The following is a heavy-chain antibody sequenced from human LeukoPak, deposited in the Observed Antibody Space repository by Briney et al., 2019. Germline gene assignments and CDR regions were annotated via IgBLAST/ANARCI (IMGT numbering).Heavy chain of an antibody. D-gene: IGHD3-22*01. CDR2: INSDGINT. CDR1: GFTFSNFW. J-gene: IGHJ5*02. V-gene: IGHV3-74*01. Sequence: GGSLRLSCAASGFTFSNFWMHWVRQAPGKGLVWVSRINSDGINTSYADSVKGRFTISRDNAKNTLNLQMNSLRAEDTAVYYCARDLGQYYDTSDNWFDPWGQGTLVTVSS. CDR3: ARDLGQYYDTSDNWFDP.